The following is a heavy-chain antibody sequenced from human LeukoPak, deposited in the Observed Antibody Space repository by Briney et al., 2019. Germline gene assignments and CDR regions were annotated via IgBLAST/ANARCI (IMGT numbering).Heavy chain of an antibody. CDR3: ARGSQSLGYCSGGSCRAKIFDY. J-gene: IGHJ4*02. D-gene: IGHD2-15*01. CDR1: GGSFSGYY. V-gene: IGHV4-34*01. Sequence: PSETLSLTCAVYGGSFSGYYWSWIRQPPGKGLEWIGEINHSGSTNYNPSLKSRVTISVDTSKNQFSLKLSSVTAADTAVYYYARGSQSLGYCSGGSCRAKIFDYWGQGTLVTVSS. CDR2: INHSGST.